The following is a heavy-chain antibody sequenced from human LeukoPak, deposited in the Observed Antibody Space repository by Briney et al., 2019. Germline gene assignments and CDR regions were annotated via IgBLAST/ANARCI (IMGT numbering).Heavy chain of an antibody. D-gene: IGHD2-15*01. CDR2: ISYDGSNK. Sequence: GGSLRLSCAASGFTFSSYGMHWVRQAPGKGLEWVAVISYDGSNKYYADSVKGRFTISRDNSKNTLYLQMNSLRAEDTAVYYCAKPVVAAVWWGMDVWGQGTTVTVSS. CDR1: GFTFSSYG. V-gene: IGHV3-30*18. J-gene: IGHJ6*02. CDR3: AKPVVAAVWWGMDV.